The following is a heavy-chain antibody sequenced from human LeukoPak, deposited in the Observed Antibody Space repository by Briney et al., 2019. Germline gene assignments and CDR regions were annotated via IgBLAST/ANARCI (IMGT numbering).Heavy chain of an antibody. D-gene: IGHD3-22*01. CDR2: IRYDGSNK. CDR1: GFTFGDYA. CDR3: AKAGVYYDSSGYRY. Sequence: GGSLRLSCTASGFTFGDYAMSWVRQAPGKGLEWVAFIRYDGSNKYYADSVKGRFTISRDNSKNTLYLQMNSLRAEDTAVYYCAKAGVYYDSSGYRYWGQGTLVTVSS. J-gene: IGHJ4*02. V-gene: IGHV3-30*02.